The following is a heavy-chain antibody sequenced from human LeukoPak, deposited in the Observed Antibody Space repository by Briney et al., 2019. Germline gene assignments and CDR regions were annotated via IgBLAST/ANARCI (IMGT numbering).Heavy chain of an antibody. Sequence: SETLSLTCTVSGGSISSGGYYWSWIRQPPGKGLEWIGEINHSGSTNYNPSLKSRVTISVDTSKNQFSLKLSSVTAADTAVYYCARGSELGNDYWGQGTLVTVSS. CDR2: INHSGST. D-gene: IGHD7-27*01. J-gene: IGHJ4*02. CDR1: GGSISSGGYY. V-gene: IGHV4-39*07. CDR3: ARGSELGNDY.